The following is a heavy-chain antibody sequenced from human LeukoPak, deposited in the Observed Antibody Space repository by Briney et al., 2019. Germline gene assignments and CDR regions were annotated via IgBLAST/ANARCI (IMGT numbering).Heavy chain of an antibody. Sequence: VASVKVSCKLSGDTLTELSMHWVRQSPGKGLEWMGGFDPEEGETIYAQRFQGRVTMTEDTVTDTAHMELSSLTSEDTAVYYCATAGIVLDTGAEFLQRWGQGTLVTVSS. V-gene: IGHV1-24*01. CDR2: FDPEEGET. CDR3: ATAGIVLDTGAEFLQR. J-gene: IGHJ1*01. CDR1: GDTLTELS. D-gene: IGHD2-8*01.